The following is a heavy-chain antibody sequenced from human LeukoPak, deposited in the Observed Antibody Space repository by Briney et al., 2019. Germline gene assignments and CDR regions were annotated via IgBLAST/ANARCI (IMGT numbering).Heavy chain of an antibody. V-gene: IGHV4-61*02. J-gene: IGHJ4*02. D-gene: IGHD3-3*01. CDR3: ARVFWSGYTFF. CDR1: GGSISSGSYY. CDR2: IYTSGST. Sequence: SETLSLTCTVSGGSISSGSYYWSWIRQPAGKGLEWIGRIYTSGSTNYNPSLKSRVTISVDTSKNQFSLNLSSVTAADTAVYYCARVFWSGYTFFWGQGTLVTVSS.